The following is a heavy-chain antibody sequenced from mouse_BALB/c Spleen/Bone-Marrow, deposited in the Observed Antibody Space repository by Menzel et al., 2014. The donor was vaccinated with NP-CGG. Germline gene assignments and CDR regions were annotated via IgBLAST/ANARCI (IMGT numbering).Heavy chain of an antibody. V-gene: IGHV5-12-2*01. CDR3: ARQLGLRWAMDY. J-gene: IGHJ4*01. Sequence: VQLKDSGGGLVQPGGSLKLPCAASGFTFSSYTVSWVRQTPEKRLEWVAYISNGGGSTYYPDTVKGRFTISRDNAKNTLYLQMSSLKSEDTAMYYCARQLGLRWAMDYWGQGTSVTVSS. CDR1: GFTFSSYT. CDR2: ISNGGGST. D-gene: IGHD3-1*01.